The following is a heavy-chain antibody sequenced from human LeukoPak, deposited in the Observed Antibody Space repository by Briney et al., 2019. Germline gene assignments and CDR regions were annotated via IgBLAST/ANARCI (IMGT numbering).Heavy chain of an antibody. CDR1: GGSFSSSA. CDR3: ATGVVRGVIIARGMDV. J-gene: IGHJ6*02. D-gene: IGHD3-10*01. V-gene: IGHV1-69*13. Sequence: GASVKVSCKASGGSFSSSAISWVRQAPGQGLAWMGGIIPIFGTANYAQKFQGRVTITADESTSTAYMELNSLRSEDTAVYYCATGVVRGVIIARGMDVWGQGTTVTVSS. CDR2: IIPIFGTA.